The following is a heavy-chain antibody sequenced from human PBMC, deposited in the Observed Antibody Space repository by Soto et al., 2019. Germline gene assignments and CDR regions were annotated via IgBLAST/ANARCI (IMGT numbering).Heavy chain of an antibody. V-gene: IGHV3-11*06. J-gene: IGHJ4*02. Sequence: QVQLVESGGGLVKPGGSLRLSCAASGFTLSDYYMSWIRQAPGKGLEWVSYITSSSSYTNYADSVKGRFTISRDNAKNSLFLQMNSLRAEDTAVYYCARDAVAEFDYWGQGTLVTVSS. CDR1: GFTLSDYY. CDR3: ARDAVAEFDY. D-gene: IGHD6-19*01. CDR2: ITSSSSYT.